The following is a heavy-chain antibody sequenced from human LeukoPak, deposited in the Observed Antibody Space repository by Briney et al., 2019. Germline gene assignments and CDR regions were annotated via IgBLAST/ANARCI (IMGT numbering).Heavy chain of an antibody. J-gene: IGHJ3*02. CDR2: ISTGGGST. D-gene: IGHD1-26*01. CDR1: GFTFSSNA. Sequence: TGGSLRLSCAASGFTFSSNAMSWVRQAPGKGLEWVSAISTGGGSTYYADSVKGRFTISRDNPNNPLYLQMNNLRAEDTAVYYCAKPRDSIVGTTTPTRLATLDIWGQGTMVTVSS. CDR3: AKPRDSIVGTTTPTRLATLDI. V-gene: IGHV3-23*01.